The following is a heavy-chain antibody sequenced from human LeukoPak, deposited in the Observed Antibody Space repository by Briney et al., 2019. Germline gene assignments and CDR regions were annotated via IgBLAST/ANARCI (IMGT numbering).Heavy chain of an antibody. V-gene: IGHV3-74*01. CDR3: ARATLGYSSGWYDN. D-gene: IGHD6-19*01. CDR1: GFTFSSYW. J-gene: IGHJ5*02. CDR2: IKSDGRST. Sequence: PGGSLRLSCAASGFTFSSYWMHWVRQAPGKGLVWVSRIKSDGRSTTYADSVKGRFTISRDNAKNTLYLQMNSLRAEDTAVYYCARATLGYSSGWYDNWGQGTLVTVSS.